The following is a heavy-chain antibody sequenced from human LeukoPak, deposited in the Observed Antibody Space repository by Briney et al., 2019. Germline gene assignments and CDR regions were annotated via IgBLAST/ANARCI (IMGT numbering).Heavy chain of an antibody. V-gene: IGHV1-8*01. D-gene: IGHD2-2*01. J-gene: IGHJ6*03. CDR1: GYTFTSYD. Sequence: ASVKVSCKASGYTFTSYDINWVRQATGQGLEWMGWTNPNSGNTGYAQKFQGRVTMTRNTSISTAYMELSSLRSEDTAVYYCARGRTGSSTSAYYYMDVWGKGTTVTVSS. CDR3: ARGRTGSSTSAYYYMDV. CDR2: TNPNSGNT.